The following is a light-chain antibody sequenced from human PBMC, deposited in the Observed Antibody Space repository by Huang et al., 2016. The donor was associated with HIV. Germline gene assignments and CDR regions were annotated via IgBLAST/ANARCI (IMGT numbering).Light chain of an antibody. CDR3: HQYNNWLLS. J-gene: IGKJ4*01. Sequence: EIVMTQSPATLSVSPGERVTLPCRANRSVSTNLAWYQQRPGQAPRLLIYGSSTRAPGIPARFSGSGSGTDFSLTISSLQSEDFALYYCHQYNNWLLSFGGGTRVDI. V-gene: IGKV3-15*01. CDR2: GSS. CDR1: RSVSTN.